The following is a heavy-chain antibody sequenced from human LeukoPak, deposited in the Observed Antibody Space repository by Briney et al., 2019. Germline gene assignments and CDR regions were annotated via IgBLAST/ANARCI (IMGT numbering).Heavy chain of an antibody. CDR2: IYSGGTT. Sequence: GGSLRLSCVASGFTFSSNYMSWVRQAPGKGLEWVSVIYSGGTTYYADSVEGRFTISRDNSKNTLYLQMNSLRTEDTAVYYCARRENGFNWFDPWGQGTLVTVSS. CDR3: ARRENGFNWFDP. CDR1: GFTFSSNY. D-gene: IGHD2-8*01. J-gene: IGHJ5*02. V-gene: IGHV3-66*02.